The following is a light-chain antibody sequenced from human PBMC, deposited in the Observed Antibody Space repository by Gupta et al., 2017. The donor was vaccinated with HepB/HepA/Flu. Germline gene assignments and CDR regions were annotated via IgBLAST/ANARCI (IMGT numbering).Light chain of an antibody. Sequence: QSVLTQPPSASGTPGQSVTTSCSGSSSNIGSNYVYWYQQLPGTAPKLLIYRNNQRPSGVPDRFSGSKSGASASLAISGLRSEDEADDYCAAWDDSRSALVFGGGTKLTVL. J-gene: IGLJ2*01. CDR3: AAWDDSRSALV. CDR1: SSNIGSNY. CDR2: RNN. V-gene: IGLV1-47*01.